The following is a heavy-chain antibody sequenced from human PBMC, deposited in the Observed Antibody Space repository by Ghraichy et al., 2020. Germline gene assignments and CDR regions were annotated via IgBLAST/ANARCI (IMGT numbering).Heavy chain of an antibody. Sequence: SETLSLTCTVSGCSISWSTYYWGCVRQPPGRELEWIGSIHYSGSTYYNPSLKSRVTISGDTSKKQFSLKLSSVTATDTAVYYCASTYDSGGSYYFDYWGQGTLVTVSS. CDR3: ASTYDSGGSYYFDY. J-gene: IGHJ4*02. CDR2: IHYSGST. V-gene: IGHV4-39*01. D-gene: IGHD3-22*01. CDR1: GCSISWSTYY.